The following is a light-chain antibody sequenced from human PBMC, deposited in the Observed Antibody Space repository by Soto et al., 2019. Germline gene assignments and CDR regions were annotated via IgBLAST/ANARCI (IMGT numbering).Light chain of an antibody. V-gene: IGKV3-20*01. Sequence: EIVLTQSPGTLSLSPGERVTLSCRASQSVSSTYLAWYQQKLGQAPRLLIYGASRRATGIPDRFSGSGSGTDFTLTISRLEPEYFAVYYCHHYGSSLTFGGGTTVEI. J-gene: IGKJ4*01. CDR1: QSVSSTY. CDR2: GAS. CDR3: HHYGSSLT.